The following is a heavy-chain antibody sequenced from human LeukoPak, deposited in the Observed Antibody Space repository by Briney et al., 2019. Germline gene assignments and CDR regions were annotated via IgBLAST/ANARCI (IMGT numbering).Heavy chain of an antibody. V-gene: IGHV5-51*01. Sequence: GESLKISCKGSGYSFTSYWIGWVRQMPGKGLAWMGSIYPGDSDTRYSPSFQGQVTISADKSISTAYLQWSSLKASDTAMYYCARHVVRLIYGMDVCGQGTTVTVSS. J-gene: IGHJ6*02. CDR3: ARHVVRLIYGMDV. D-gene: IGHD2-2*01. CDR1: GYSFTSYW. CDR2: IYPGDSDT.